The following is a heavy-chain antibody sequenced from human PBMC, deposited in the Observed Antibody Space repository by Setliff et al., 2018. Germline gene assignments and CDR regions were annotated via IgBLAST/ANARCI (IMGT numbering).Heavy chain of an antibody. CDR1: GDSISSRRNY. V-gene: IGHV4-61*09. Sequence: ASETLSLTCTVSGDSISSRRNYWGWFRQPAGKELEWIGQIYTSWSTNYNSSLKSRVTISQDPSKNQFSPSRTSVTAAETAVYYCARADGFWSDPAPVDYWGQGTLVTVSS. CDR3: ARADGFWSDPAPVDY. D-gene: IGHD3-3*01. CDR2: IYTSWST. J-gene: IGHJ4*02.